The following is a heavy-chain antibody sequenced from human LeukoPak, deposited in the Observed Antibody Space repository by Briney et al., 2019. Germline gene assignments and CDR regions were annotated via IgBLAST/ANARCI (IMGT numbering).Heavy chain of an antibody. CDR3: ARHTGCSGGSCYDGMDV. CDR2: IYPGDSDT. Sequence: GESLKISCKGSGYSFTSYWIGWVRQMPGKGLEWMGIIYPGDSDTRYSPSFQGQVTISADKSVSTAYLQWSSLKASDTAMYYCARHTGCSGGSCYDGMDVWGQGTTVTVSS. CDR1: GYSFTSYW. D-gene: IGHD2-15*01. J-gene: IGHJ6*02. V-gene: IGHV5-51*01.